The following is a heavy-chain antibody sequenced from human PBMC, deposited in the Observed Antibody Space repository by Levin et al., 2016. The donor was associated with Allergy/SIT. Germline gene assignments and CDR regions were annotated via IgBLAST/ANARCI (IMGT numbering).Heavy chain of an antibody. J-gene: IGHJ4*02. CDR3: ARLTSSQYYFDS. Sequence: WIRQPPGKGLEWLGNIYFSGLTYYNPSLKSRVTISVDTSKNQFSLKLSSVTAADTAVYHCARLTSSQYYFDSWGQGTLVTVSS. V-gene: IGHV4-39*01. CDR2: IYFSGLT. D-gene: IGHD6-19*01.